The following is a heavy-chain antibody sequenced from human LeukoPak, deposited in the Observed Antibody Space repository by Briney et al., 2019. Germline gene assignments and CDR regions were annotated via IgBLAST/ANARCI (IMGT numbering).Heavy chain of an antibody. CDR1: GGTFSSYA. CDR3: ARDLRYSGGWSASGMDV. CDR2: ITPIFGTA. D-gene: IGHD6-19*01. Sequence: SVKVSCKASGGTFSSYAISWVRQAPGQGLEWMGGITPIFGTANYAQKFQGRVSMTTDTSTSTAYMDLRSLRSDDTAVYYCARDLRYSGGWSASGMDVWGKGTTVTISS. J-gene: IGHJ6*03. V-gene: IGHV1-69*05.